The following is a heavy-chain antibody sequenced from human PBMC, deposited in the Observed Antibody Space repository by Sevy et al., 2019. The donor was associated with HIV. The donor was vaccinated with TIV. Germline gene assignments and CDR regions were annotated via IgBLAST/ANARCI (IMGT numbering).Heavy chain of an antibody. CDR2: IKSRSDGGTT. V-gene: IGHV3-15*01. CDR3: STDPIIVLLVTDGMDV. Sequence: GGSLRLSCAASGFTFTYAWMTRVRQAPRKGLEWVGRIKSRSDGGTTDYAAPVKGRFSISRDDSKNTLYLQMNSLKTEDTAVYYCSTDPIIVLLVTDGMDVWGQGTTVTVSS. CDR1: GFTFTYAW. D-gene: IGHD2-8*02. J-gene: IGHJ6*02.